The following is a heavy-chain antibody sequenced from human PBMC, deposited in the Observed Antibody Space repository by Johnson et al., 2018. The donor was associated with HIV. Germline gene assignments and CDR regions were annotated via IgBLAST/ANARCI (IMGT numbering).Heavy chain of an antibody. Sequence: QVQLVESGGGVVQPGRSLRLSCAASGFTFSSYGMHWVRQAPGKGLEWVAVIWYDGSNKYYADSVKGRFTVSSDNSKNTLYLQMNSLRAEDTAVYYCAKEAYSSDAFDIWGQGTMVTVSS. J-gene: IGHJ3*02. CDR1: GFTFSSYG. D-gene: IGHD2-21*01. V-gene: IGHV3-33*06. CDR2: IWYDGSNK. CDR3: AKEAYSSDAFDI.